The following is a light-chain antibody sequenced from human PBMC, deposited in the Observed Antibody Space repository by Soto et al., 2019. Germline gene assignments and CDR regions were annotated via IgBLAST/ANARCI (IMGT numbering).Light chain of an antibody. CDR3: QQYGSSPYT. CDR1: RSVSSRY. J-gene: IGKJ2*01. CDR2: DAS. V-gene: IGKV3-20*01. Sequence: IVLTQSPGTLSLSPGERATLSCRASRSVSSRYLAWYQQKPGQAPRLLIYDASRRATGIPDRFSGSGSGTDFTLTINRLEPEDLAVYYCQQYGSSPYTFGQGTKLEIQ.